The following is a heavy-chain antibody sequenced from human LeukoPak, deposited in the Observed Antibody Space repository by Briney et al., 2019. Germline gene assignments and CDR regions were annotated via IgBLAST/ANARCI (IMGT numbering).Heavy chain of an antibody. CDR1: GYTFTSYG. J-gene: IGHJ5*02. D-gene: IGHD6-13*01. V-gene: IGHV1-18*01. CDR2: NSAYNGNT. CDR3: ARGRIAARPDWFDP. Sequence: ASVKVSCKASGYTFTSYGISWVRQAPGQGLEWVGWNSAYNGNTNYAQKLQGRVTMTTDTSTSTAYMELRSLRSDDTAVYYCARGRIAARPDWFDPWGQGTLVTVSS.